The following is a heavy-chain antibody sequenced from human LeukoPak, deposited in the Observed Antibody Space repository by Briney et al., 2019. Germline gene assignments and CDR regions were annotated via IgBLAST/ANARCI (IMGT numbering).Heavy chain of an antibody. CDR2: IVVGSGNT. J-gene: IGHJ4*02. CDR3: AADPSYSSGYRYYFDY. D-gene: IGHD3-22*01. V-gene: IGHV1-58*01. Sequence: SVKVSCMTSGFTFISSAVQWVRQARGQRLEWIGWIVVGSGNTNYAQKFQERVTITRDMSTSTAYMELSSLRSEDTAVYYCAADPSYSSGYRYYFDYWGQGTLVTVSS. CDR1: GFTFISSA.